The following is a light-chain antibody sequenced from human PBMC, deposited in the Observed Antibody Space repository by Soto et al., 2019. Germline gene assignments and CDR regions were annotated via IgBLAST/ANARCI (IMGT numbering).Light chain of an antibody. Sequence: QSALTQPASVSGSPGQSITISCTGSGSDVGAYNYVSWYQQYPGKAPKLMIFEVTNRPSGVSDRFSGSKSGNTASLTISRLQAKDEADYYCSSYASGSTPVVFGGGTKLTVL. V-gene: IGLV2-14*01. CDR2: EVT. CDR1: GSDVGAYNY. CDR3: SSYASGSTPVV. J-gene: IGLJ2*01.